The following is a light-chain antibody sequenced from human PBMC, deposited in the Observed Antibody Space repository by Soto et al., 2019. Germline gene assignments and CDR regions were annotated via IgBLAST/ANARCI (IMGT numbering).Light chain of an antibody. J-gene: IGLJ2*01. Sequence: QSALIQPPSASGSPGQSVTISCTGTSSDVGGYNYVSWYQQHPGNAPKLMIYDVSERPSGVPDRFSGSKSGNTASLTVSGLQAEDEADYYCNSYAGTNNLVFGGGTKLTVL. CDR2: DVS. CDR3: NSYAGTNNLV. V-gene: IGLV2-8*01. CDR1: SSDVGGYNY.